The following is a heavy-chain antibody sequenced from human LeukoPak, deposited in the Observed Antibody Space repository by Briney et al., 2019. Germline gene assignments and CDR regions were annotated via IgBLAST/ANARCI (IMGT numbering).Heavy chain of an antibody. CDR3: AKEEEYWFDP. V-gene: IGHV3-74*01. D-gene: IGHD3-10*01. CDR1: GFTFSNYW. Sequence: GGSLRLSCAACGFTFSNYWMHWVRQAPGKGRGWVSRINTDGRSTYYADSVKGRFTISRDKAKNTLYLQMNSLRAEDTALYYCAKEEEYWFDPWGQGTLVTVSS. J-gene: IGHJ5*02. CDR2: INTDGRST.